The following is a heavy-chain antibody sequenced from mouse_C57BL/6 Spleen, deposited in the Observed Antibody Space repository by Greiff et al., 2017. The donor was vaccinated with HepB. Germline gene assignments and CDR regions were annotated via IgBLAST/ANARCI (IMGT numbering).Heavy chain of an antibody. CDR2: INPNNGGT. D-gene: IGHD1-1*01. V-gene: IGHV1-26*01. CDR1: GYTFTDYY. J-gene: IGHJ2*01. CDR3: ARRGSSDY. Sequence: EVQLQQSGPELVKPGASVKISCKASGYTFTDYYMNWVKQSHGKSLEWIGDINPNNGGTSYNQKFKGKATLTVDKSSSTAYMELRSLPSEDSAVYYCARRGSSDYWVQGTTLTVSS.